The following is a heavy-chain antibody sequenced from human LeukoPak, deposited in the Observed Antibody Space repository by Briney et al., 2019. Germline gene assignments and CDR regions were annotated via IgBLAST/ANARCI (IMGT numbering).Heavy chain of an antibody. D-gene: IGHD6-13*01. CDR3: ARDMGSSWDYFDY. CDR1: GFTFSTYA. J-gene: IGHJ4*02. CDR2: ISGTGGST. V-gene: IGHV3-23*01. Sequence: GGSLRLSCAASGFTFSTYAMTWVRQAPGKGLEWVSLISGTGGSTYYADSVKGRFTISRDNSKNTLYLQMNSLRAEDTAVYYCARDMGSSWDYFDYWGQGTLVTVSS.